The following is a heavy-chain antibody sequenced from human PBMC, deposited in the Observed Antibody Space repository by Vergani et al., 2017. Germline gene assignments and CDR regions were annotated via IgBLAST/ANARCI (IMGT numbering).Heavy chain of an antibody. CDR3: AKARDPNCKGGNCYSYYYGLDL. Sequence: EVQLLESGGGLVQPGGSLRLSCGASGFTFSSYAMTWVRQAPGKGLEWVSAISGSGGNTFYTDSVKGRFTISRDNSKETLYLQMNSLSVEDTAIYYCAKARDPNCKGGNCYSYYYGLDLWGQGTMVSVSS. CDR1: GFTFSSYA. V-gene: IGHV3-23*01. D-gene: IGHD2-15*01. CDR2: ISGSGGNT. J-gene: IGHJ6*02.